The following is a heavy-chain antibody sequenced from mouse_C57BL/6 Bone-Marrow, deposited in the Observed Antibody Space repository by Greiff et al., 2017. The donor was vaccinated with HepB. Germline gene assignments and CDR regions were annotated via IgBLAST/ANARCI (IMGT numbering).Heavy chain of an antibody. V-gene: IGHV1-50*01. D-gene: IGHD2-3*01. J-gene: IGHJ3*01. CDR3: ARSRCLLPWFAY. Sequence: QVQLQQPGAELVKPGASVKLSCKASGYTFTSYWMQWVKQRPGQGLEWIGEIDPSDSYTNYNQKFKGKATLTVDTSSSTAYMQLSSLTSEDSAVYYCARSRCLLPWFAYWGQGTLVTVSA. CDR2: IDPSDSYT. CDR1: GYTFTSYW.